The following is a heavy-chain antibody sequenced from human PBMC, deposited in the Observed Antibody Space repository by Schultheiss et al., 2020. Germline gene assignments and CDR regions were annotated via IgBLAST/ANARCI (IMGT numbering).Heavy chain of an antibody. V-gene: IGHV3-15*01. D-gene: IGHD3-10*01. CDR1: GFTFSNAW. CDR2: IKSKTDGGTT. CDR3: TTDYYGSGRPITYFDY. J-gene: IGHJ4*02. Sequence: ESLKISCAASGFTFSNAWMSWVRQAPGKGLEWVGRIKSKTDGGTTDYAAPVKGRFTISRDDPKNTLYLQMNSLKTEDTAVYYCTTDYYGSGRPITYFDYWGQGTLVTVSS.